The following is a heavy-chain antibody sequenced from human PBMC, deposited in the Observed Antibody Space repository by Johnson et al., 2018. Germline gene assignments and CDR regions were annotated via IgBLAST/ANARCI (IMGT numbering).Heavy chain of an antibody. Sequence: VQLVQSGGGVVKPGGSXRLSCAASGFTFSNAWMNWVRQAPGKGLEWVGRIKSKTDGGTTDYAAPVKGRFTIPRDDSKNTLYLHMNSLKTEDTPVYYCPTDLGAPGGIYYYYMDGWGKGTTVTVSS. CDR1: GFTFSNAW. CDR3: PTDLGAPGGIYYYYMDG. CDR2: IKSKTDGGTT. J-gene: IGHJ6*03. V-gene: IGHV3-15*07. D-gene: IGHD3-16*01.